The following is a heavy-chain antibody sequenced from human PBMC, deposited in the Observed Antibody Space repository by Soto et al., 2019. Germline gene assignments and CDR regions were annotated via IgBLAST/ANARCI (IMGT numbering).Heavy chain of an antibody. CDR3: AKRLAYSSSWYYFDY. V-gene: IGHV3-23*01. CDR2: ISAGGGST. CDR1: GFTFSSFA. J-gene: IGHJ4*02. Sequence: PGGSLRLSCAASGFTFSSFAVSWVRQAPGKGLEWVSTISAGGGSTFYADSVRGRFTISRDNSKNTLYLQMNSLRAEDTALYYCAKRLAYSSSWYYFDYWGQGTVVTVSS. D-gene: IGHD6-13*01.